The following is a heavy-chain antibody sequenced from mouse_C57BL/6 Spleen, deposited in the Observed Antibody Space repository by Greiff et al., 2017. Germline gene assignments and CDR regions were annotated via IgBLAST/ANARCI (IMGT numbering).Heavy chain of an antibody. V-gene: IGHV1-19*01. CDR2: INPYNGGT. CDR1: GYTFTDYY. CDR3: WYYDYDYYFDY. J-gene: IGHJ2*01. Sequence: VQLQQSGPVLVKPGASVKMSCKASGYTFTDYYMNWVKQSHGKSLEWIGVINPYNGGTSYNQKFKGKATLTVDKSSSTAYMELNSLTSEDSAVYYCWYYDYDYYFDYWGQGTTLTVSS. D-gene: IGHD2-4*01.